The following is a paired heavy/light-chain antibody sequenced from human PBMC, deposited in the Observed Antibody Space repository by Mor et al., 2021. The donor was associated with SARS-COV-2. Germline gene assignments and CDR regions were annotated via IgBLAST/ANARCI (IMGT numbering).Heavy chain of an antibody. CDR3: ARVRPNNWYSFDY. Sequence: QVSLKESGPALVKATQTLTLTCTFSGFSLSTSGMRVSWIRQPPGKPLEWLARIDWNDDKFYNTFLKTRLTISKDTSKNQVVLTMTNMDPVDTATYYCARVRPNNWYSFDYWGQGTLVTVSS. J-gene: IGHJ4*02. CDR1: GFSLSTSGMR. V-gene: IGHV2-70*04. D-gene: IGHD1-1*01. CDR2: IDWNDDK.
Light chain of an antibody. CDR3: QQYGSSQYT. V-gene: IGKV3-20*01. J-gene: IGKJ2*01. CDR2: GAS. CDR1: QSVGSGF. Sequence: EIVLTQSPGTLSLSPGERATLSCRASQSVGSGFLAWYQQKPGQAPRLLIYGASSRATGTPDRFSGSGSGTDFSLTISRLEPEDFAVYYCQQYGSSQYTFGRGTKLEI.